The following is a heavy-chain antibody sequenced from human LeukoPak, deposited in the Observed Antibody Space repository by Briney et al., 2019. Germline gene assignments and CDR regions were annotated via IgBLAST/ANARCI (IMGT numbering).Heavy chain of an antibody. J-gene: IGHJ3*02. CDR3: ARGGKAFDI. V-gene: IGHV1-3*01. CDR1: GYTFTSYA. Sequence: ASVKVSCKASGYTFTSYAMHWVRQAPGQRLEWMGWINAGNGNTKYSQKFQGRVTMTRDTSISTAYMELSRLRSDDTAVYYCARGGKAFDIWGQGTMVTVSS. CDR2: INAGNGNT. D-gene: IGHD3-16*01.